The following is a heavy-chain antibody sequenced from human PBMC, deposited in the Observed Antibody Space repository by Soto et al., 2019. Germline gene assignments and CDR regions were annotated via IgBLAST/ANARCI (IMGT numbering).Heavy chain of an antibody. V-gene: IGHV1-18*01. Sequence: GAEVXFSFKTSCYNLFIFNFNLGRQAPGQGLEWMGSISGYSGNTKYAQNVQGRVTMTTDTYTNTVYMELRSMRSEDTDVYYCERDKIGKRAFDIWGQGTMVTVSS. J-gene: IGHJ3*02. CDR1: CYNLFIFN. CDR2: ISGYSGNT. CDR3: ERDKIGKRAFDI.